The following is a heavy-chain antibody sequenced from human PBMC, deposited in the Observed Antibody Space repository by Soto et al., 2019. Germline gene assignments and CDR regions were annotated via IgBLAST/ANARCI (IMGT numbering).Heavy chain of an antibody. CDR3: AKDHSSGWYNSPASLDY. D-gene: IGHD6-19*01. CDR2: ISYDGSHD. J-gene: IGHJ4*02. Sequence: GGSLRLSCAASGLTFSSFGMHWVRQAPGKGLEWVAGISYDGSHDFYIDSVKGRFTIFRDNSMNTLYLQMSSLRPEDTAVYYCAKDHSSGWYNSPASLDYWGQGTLVTVSS. V-gene: IGHV3-30*18. CDR1: GLTFSSFG.